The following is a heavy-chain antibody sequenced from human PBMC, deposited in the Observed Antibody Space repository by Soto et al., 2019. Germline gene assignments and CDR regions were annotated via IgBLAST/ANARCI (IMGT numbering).Heavy chain of an antibody. J-gene: IGHJ4*02. Sequence: SGVSLRLSCAASGFTFNNYAMSWVRQAPGKGLEWVSAISSSGYSAYYADSVKGRFTISRDNSKNTVYLQMNNLRAEDTAVYYCAKGSVVVAAKFDSWGQGTLVTVSS. CDR3: AKGSVVVAAKFDS. D-gene: IGHD2-21*02. CDR2: ISSSGYSA. V-gene: IGHV3-23*01. CDR1: GFTFNNYA.